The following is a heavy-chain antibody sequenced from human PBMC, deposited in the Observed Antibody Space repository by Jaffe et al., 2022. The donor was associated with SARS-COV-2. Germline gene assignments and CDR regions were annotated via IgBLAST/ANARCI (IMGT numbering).Heavy chain of an antibody. CDR3: AGRRAMIVVVTLGAFDI. J-gene: IGHJ3*02. D-gene: IGHD3-22*01. CDR1: GGTFSSYA. CDR2: IIPIFGTA. V-gene: IGHV1-69*01. Sequence: QVQLVQSGAEVKKPGSSVKVSCKASGGTFSSYAISWVRQAPGQGLEWMGGIIPIFGTANYAQKFQGRVTITADESTSTAYMELSSLRSEDTAVYYCAGRRAMIVVVTLGAFDIWGQGTMVTVSS.